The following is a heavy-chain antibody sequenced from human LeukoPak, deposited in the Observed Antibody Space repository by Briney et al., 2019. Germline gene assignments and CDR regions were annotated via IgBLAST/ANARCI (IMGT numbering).Heavy chain of an antibody. CDR2: IKEDGSEK. CDR3: AKDLGPGSMATSPGFDY. V-gene: IGHV3-7*03. Sequence: GGSLRLSCAASGVTFSSYWMSWVRQAPGKGLEWVANIKEDGSEKYYVDSVKGRFTISRDNAKTSLYLQMNSLRAEDAALYYCAKDLGPGSMATSPGFDYWGQGTLVTVSS. D-gene: IGHD5-24*01. J-gene: IGHJ4*02. CDR1: GVTFSSYW.